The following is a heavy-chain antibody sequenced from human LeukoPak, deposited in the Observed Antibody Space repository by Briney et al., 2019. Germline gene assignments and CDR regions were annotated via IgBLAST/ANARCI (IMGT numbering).Heavy chain of an antibody. J-gene: IGHJ6*02. V-gene: IGHV1-46*01. CDR1: GYTFTDYY. D-gene: IGHD6-13*01. CDR3: ARDPTAGHYYGMDV. CDR2: INPRGVNT. Sequence: ASVKVSCKTSGYTFTDYYMHWVRQAPGQGLEWMGIINPRGVNTIYAQKFQGRVTMTTDTSTSTAYMELRSLRSDDTAVYYCARDPTAGHYYGMDVWGQGTTVTVSS.